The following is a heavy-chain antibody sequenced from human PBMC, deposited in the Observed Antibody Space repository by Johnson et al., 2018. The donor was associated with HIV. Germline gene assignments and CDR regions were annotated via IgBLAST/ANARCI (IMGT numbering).Heavy chain of an antibody. Sequence: VESVKGRFTISRDNAKNSLFLHMNSLRAEDTAVYYCARVLPLGYAFDIWGQGTMVTVSS. J-gene: IGHJ3*02. CDR3: ARVLPLGYAFDI. D-gene: IGHD1-1*01. V-gene: IGHV3-7*03.